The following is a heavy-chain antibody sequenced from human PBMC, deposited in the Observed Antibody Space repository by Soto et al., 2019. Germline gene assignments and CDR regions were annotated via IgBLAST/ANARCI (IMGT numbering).Heavy chain of an antibody. J-gene: IGHJ4*02. V-gene: IGHV4-4*02. D-gene: IGHD2-8*02. Sequence: SPTLPLTCAVSGGSISSRNWWSWVRQPPGKGLEWSGEIYHSGSTNYNPSLKSRVTISVDKSKNQFSLKLSSVTAADTAVYYCARDKITGLFDYWGQGTLVTVS. CDR1: GGSISSRNW. CDR2: IYHSGST. CDR3: ARDKITGLFDY.